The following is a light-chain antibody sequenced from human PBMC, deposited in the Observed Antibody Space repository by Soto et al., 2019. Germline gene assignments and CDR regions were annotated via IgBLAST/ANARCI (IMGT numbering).Light chain of an antibody. Sequence: DVVLTQSPLSLPVTPGEAASISCRSSQSLLHTNGYNYLDWYLQKPGQSPQLLIYLGSNRASGVTDXXSGSGSGTDFTLKISRVEAADVGVYYCMQALQTPLTFGGGTKVEIK. J-gene: IGKJ4*01. CDR1: QSLLHTNGYNY. CDR2: LGS. CDR3: MQALQTPLT. V-gene: IGKV2-28*01.